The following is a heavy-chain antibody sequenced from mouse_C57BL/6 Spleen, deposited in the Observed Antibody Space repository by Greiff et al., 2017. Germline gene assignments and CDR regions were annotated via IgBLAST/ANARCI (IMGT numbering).Heavy chain of an antibody. J-gene: IGHJ2*01. Sequence: QVQLQQPGAELVKPGASVKLSCKASGYTFTSYWMQWVKQRPGQGLEWIGEIDPSDSYTNYNQKFKGKATLTVDKSSSTAYMQLSILTSEDSAVYYCARSETGGYFDYWGQGTTLTVSS. CDR2: IDPSDSYT. CDR3: ARSETGGYFDY. CDR1: GYTFTSYW. V-gene: IGHV1-50*01.